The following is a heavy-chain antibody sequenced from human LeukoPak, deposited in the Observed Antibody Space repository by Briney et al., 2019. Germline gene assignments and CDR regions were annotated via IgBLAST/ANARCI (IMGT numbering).Heavy chain of an antibody. CDR1: GDSISSGDYY. J-gene: IGHJ3*02. Sequence: PSETLSLTCTVSGDSISSGDYYWSWIRQPAGKGLEWIGRISSSGSTNYNPSLKSRVAISVDTSKNQFSLKLSSVTAADTAVYFCARGPYSYDSSGAFDIWGQGTMVTVSS. D-gene: IGHD3-22*01. CDR2: ISSSGST. CDR3: ARGPYSYDSSGAFDI. V-gene: IGHV4-61*02.